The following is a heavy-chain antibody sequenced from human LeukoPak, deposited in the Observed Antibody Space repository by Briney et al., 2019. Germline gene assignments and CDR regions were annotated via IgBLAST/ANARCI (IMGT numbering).Heavy chain of an antibody. J-gene: IGHJ3*02. CDR1: GFSFNTND. D-gene: IGHD6-6*01. CDR2: IGVGFDT. Sequence: GGSLRLSCAASGFSFNTNDFHWVRQGAGKGLEWVAAIGVGFDTYYAGSVKGRFTISRENAKNSLYLQMNSLRVEDTAVHYCTREGRSITLDVFDMWGQGTLVTVSS. CDR3: TREGRSITLDVFDM. V-gene: IGHV3-13*01.